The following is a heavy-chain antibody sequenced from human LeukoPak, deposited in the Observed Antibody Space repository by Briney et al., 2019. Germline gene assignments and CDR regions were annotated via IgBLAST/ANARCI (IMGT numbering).Heavy chain of an antibody. CDR1: GYTFTSSG. Sequence: ASVKVSCEASGYTFTSSGISWVRQAPGQGLEWMGWISAYNSNTNYAQKLQGRVTMTTDTSTSTAYMELRSLRSDDTAVYYCARDRSGYDILTGYYIYYGMDVWGQGTTVTVSS. V-gene: IGHV1-18*01. J-gene: IGHJ6*02. CDR2: ISAYNSNT. CDR3: ARDRSGYDILTGYYIYYGMDV. D-gene: IGHD3-9*01.